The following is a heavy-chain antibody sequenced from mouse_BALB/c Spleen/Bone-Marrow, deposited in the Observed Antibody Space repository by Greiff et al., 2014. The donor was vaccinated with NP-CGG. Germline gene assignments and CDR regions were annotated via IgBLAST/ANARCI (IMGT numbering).Heavy chain of an antibody. CDR2: IWSGGNT. CDR3: ARQGRYFDV. CDR1: GFSLTSYG. V-gene: IGHV2-2*02. Sequence: QVQLKESGPGLVQPSQSLSITCTVSGFSLTSYGVHWVRQSPGKGLEWLGVIWSGGNTDYNAAFISRLSISKDNSKSQVFFKMNSLQANDAAIYYCARQGRYFDVWGAGTTVTVSS. J-gene: IGHJ1*01.